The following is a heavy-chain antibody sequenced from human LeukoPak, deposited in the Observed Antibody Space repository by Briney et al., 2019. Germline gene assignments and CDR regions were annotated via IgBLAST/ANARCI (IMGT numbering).Heavy chain of an antibody. V-gene: IGHV4-39*01. CDR3: ARLRALAGTSRIDY. J-gene: IGHJ4*02. CDR2: IHYSGSI. D-gene: IGHD6-19*01. Sequence: KPSETLSLTCTVSGGSISSRNYYWGWIRQPPGKGLEWITSIHYSGSIYYNPSLESRITISLDTSENRFSLNLISVTAADTAVYYCARLRALAGTSRIDYWGQGTLVAVSS. CDR1: GGSISSRNYY.